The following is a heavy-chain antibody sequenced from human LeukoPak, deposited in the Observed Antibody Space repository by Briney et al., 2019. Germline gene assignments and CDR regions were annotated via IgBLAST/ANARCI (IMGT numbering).Heavy chain of an antibody. CDR1: GGSISSYY. D-gene: IGHD3-10*01. CDR3: ARLRSRG. J-gene: IGHJ4*02. V-gene: IGHV4-59*12. CDR2: IYYSGST. Sequence: SETLSLTCTVSGGSISSYYWSWIRQPPGKGLEWIGYIYYSGSTNYNPSLKSRVTISVDTSKNQFSLKLSSVTAADTAVYYCARLRSRGWGQGTLVTVSS.